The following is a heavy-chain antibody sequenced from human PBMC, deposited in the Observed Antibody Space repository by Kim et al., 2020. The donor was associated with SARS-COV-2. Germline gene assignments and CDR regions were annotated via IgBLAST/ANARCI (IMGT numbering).Heavy chain of an antibody. V-gene: IGHV3-23*01. D-gene: IGHD2-21*01. J-gene: IGHJ4*02. CDR1: GFTFTGYA. Sequence: GGSLRLSCTTSGFTFTGYAMSWVREAPGKGLECVSSIDGSVGTTYFVDSVKGRFTIFRDNSKYTLYLQMSTLRPDATDVYYCLKWGWGSIWYNWGQGTLV. CDR3: LKWGWGSIWYN. CDR2: IDGSVGTT.